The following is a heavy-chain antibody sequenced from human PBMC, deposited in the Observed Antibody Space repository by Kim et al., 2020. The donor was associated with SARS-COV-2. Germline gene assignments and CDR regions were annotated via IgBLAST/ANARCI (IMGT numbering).Heavy chain of an antibody. CDR2: ISGSSPST. CDR1: GFTFSNYA. D-gene: IGHD1-26*01. J-gene: IGHJ4*01. CDR3: AKGSPYIGSPSEY. V-gene: IGHV3-23*01. Sequence: GGSLRLSCAASGFTFSNYAMSWVRQAPGPGLAWVSAISGSSPSTYSADSVKGRFSISRDNSKNRVYLQMSSPRAEDTAVYYCAKGSPYIGSPSEYWGHGT.